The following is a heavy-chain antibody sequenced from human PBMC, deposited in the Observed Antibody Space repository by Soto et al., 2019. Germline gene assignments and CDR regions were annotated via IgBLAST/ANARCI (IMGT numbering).Heavy chain of an antibody. J-gene: IGHJ6*03. Sequence: EVQLVESGGGLVQPGGSLRLSCAASGFTLSGRSMHWVRQAPGKGLVWVSGIDNAGTDSTYADSVKGRFTSSRDKAKNMLYLQMNRLRVEDTAVYYCARGWFGPDVWGKGTTVTVS. D-gene: IGHD3-10*01. CDR2: IDNAGTDS. V-gene: IGHV3-74*01. CDR1: GFTLSGRS. CDR3: ARGWFGPDV.